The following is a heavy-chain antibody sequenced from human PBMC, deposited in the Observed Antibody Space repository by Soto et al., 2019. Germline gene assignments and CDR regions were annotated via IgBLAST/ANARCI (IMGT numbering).Heavy chain of an antibody. V-gene: IGHV3-23*01. D-gene: IGHD7-27*01. CDR2: ISDSGVST. CDR1: GFTFISFA. Sequence: GGSLRLSCAASGFTFISFAIICGRHAPGKGLEWVSAISDSGVSTYYADSVKGRFIIFRDNSKNTLYLQMDSLRAEDTALYYCAKWGNDWGYYYYGMDVWGQGTTVTVSS. CDR3: AKWGNDWGYYYYGMDV. J-gene: IGHJ6*02.